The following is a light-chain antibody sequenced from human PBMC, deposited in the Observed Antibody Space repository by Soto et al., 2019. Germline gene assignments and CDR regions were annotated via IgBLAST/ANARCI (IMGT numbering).Light chain of an antibody. CDR1: LTISSW. CDR2: DAS. Sequence: DIQMTQSPSSLSAFLEASVSITCQASLTISSWLAWYQQKPGKAPKLLISDASSLESGVPSRFSGSGSGTEFTLTISSLQPDDFATYYCQQYNSYSWTFGRGTKVDI. V-gene: IGKV1-5*01. J-gene: IGKJ1*01. CDR3: QQYNSYSWT.